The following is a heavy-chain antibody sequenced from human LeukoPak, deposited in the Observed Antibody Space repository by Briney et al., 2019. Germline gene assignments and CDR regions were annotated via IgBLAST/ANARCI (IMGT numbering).Heavy chain of an antibody. Sequence: GGSLRLSCAGSGFIFNNYAMHWVRQPPGKGLEWVSGISWNCGSIDYADSVKGRFTISRDNAKNSLYLQMNSLRVEDTAFYYCAKDNRRHYTSGPNPDSLHWGQGALVTVSS. CDR1: GFIFNNYA. V-gene: IGHV3-9*01. CDR2: ISWNCGSI. CDR3: AKDNRRHYTSGPNPDSLH. J-gene: IGHJ4*02. D-gene: IGHD6-19*01.